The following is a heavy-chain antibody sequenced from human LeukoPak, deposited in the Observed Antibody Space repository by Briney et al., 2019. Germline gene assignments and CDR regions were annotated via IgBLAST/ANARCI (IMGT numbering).Heavy chain of an antibody. Sequence: ASVKVSCKVSGYTLTVLSMHGVRQAPGKGPEWMGGFDTEDGERIYAQKFQGRVTMTEDTSTDTAYMELNSQRSDDTAVYYCACDRRVRGVISFYFDYWGQGTLVTVSS. CDR2: FDTEDGER. D-gene: IGHD3-10*01. CDR1: GYTLTVLS. J-gene: IGHJ4*02. CDR3: ACDRRVRGVISFYFDY. V-gene: IGHV1-24*01.